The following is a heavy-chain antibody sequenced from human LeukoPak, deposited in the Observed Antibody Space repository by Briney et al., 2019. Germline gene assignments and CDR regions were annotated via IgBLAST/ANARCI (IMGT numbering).Heavy chain of an antibody. CDR2: ISSSSSYI. J-gene: IGHJ4*02. CDR1: GFTFSSYA. CDR3: ARDDRYSSSDY. D-gene: IGHD6-13*01. V-gene: IGHV3-21*01. Sequence: GGSLRLSCAASGFTFSSYAMSWVRQAPGKGLEWVSSISSSSSYIYYADSVKGRFTISRDNAKNSLYLQMNSLRAEDTAVYYCARDDRYSSSDYWGQGTLVTVSS.